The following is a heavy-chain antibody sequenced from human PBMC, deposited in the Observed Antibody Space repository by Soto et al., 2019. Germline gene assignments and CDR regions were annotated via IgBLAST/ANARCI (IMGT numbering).Heavy chain of an antibody. J-gene: IGHJ5*02. Sequence: PSETLSLTCTVSGGSISSYYCSWIRQPPGKGLEWIGSIYYSGSTNYNPSLKSRVTISVDTSKNQFSLKLSSVTAADTAVYYCASHFRPLLWFAWFDPWGQGTLVTVSS. CDR3: ASHFRPLLWFAWFDP. CDR2: IYYSGST. V-gene: IGHV4-59*08. CDR1: GGSISSYY. D-gene: IGHD3-10*01.